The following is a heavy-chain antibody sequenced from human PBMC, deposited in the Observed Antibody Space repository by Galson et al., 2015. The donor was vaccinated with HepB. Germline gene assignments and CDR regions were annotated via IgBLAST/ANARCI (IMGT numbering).Heavy chain of an antibody. D-gene: IGHD6-6*01. Sequence: QSGAEVKKPGESLKISCKGSGYTFTKYWIGWVRQMPGKGLEWMGIIYPGDSDTRYSPSFQGQVTISADRSITTAYLQWSSLKASDTAIYYCARQSTSAYSSSQYWGQGTLVTVSS. CDR1: GYTFTKYW. CDR3: ARQSTSAYSSSQY. J-gene: IGHJ4*02. V-gene: IGHV5-51*01. CDR2: IYPGDSDT.